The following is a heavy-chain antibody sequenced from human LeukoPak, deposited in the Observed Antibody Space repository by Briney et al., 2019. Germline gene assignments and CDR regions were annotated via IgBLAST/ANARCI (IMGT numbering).Heavy chain of an antibody. J-gene: IGHJ4*02. D-gene: IGHD6-6*01. V-gene: IGHV1-2*02. CDR2: INPNLSVA. Sequence: ASVKVSCKASGYKFTDYSIHWVRQAPGQRLEWMGLINPNLSVAKSAQKFQGRVTMTGDPSISTAYMELTRLTSDDTAIYFCARDAPVGEIAARSSPFEYWGQGALVTVSS. CDR1: GYKFTDYS. CDR3: ARDAPVGEIAARSSPFEY.